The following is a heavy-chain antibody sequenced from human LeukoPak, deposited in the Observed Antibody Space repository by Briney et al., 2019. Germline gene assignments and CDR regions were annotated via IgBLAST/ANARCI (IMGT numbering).Heavy chain of an antibody. CDR3: ARPAGGYCSTTSCYAWDY. D-gene: IGHD2-2*01. CDR2: ISYDGSSK. Sequence: GGSLRLSCAASGFTFSSYAMHWVRQAPGKGLEWVAVISYDGSSKYYADSVKGRFTISRDNSKNTLYLQMNSLRAEDTAVYYCARPAGGYCSTTSCYAWDYWGQGTLVTVSS. CDR1: GFTFSSYA. J-gene: IGHJ4*02. V-gene: IGHV3-30-3*01.